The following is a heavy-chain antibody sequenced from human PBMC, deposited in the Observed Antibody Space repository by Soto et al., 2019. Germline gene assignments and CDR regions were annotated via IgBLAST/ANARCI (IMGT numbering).Heavy chain of an antibody. J-gene: IGHJ4*02. CDR2: IYCSGRA. Sequence: SETLSLTCTVSGGSLSSYYWSWIRQLPGKGLEWIGHIYCSGRANYNPSLKSRLTISVDTSKNQFSLKLSSVTAAATAVYYCARAWARLHLDYWGQGTLVTVSS. CDR3: ARAWARLHLDY. V-gene: IGHV4-59*01. CDR1: GGSLSSYY. D-gene: IGHD4-4*01.